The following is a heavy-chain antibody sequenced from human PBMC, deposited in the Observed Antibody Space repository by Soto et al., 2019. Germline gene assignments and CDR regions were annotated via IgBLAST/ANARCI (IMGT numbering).Heavy chain of an antibody. V-gene: IGHV3-15*07. Sequence: DVQLVESGGGFVESGGSLRLSCAASGFSFKDAWLTWVRQAPGKGLEWVGRIPCSTDVGPADYGAAVKGRFPRSRDDSTDTLDLHMYGLTREDTGVYYSTAFFQLRGRLFDYWGQGTQVNVSS. J-gene: IGHJ4*02. CDR1: GFSFKDAW. D-gene: IGHD3-16*01. CDR2: IPCSTDVGPA. CDR3: TAFFQLRGRLFDY.